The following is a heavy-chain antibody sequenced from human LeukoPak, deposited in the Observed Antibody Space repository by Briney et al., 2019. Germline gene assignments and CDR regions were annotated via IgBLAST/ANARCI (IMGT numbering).Heavy chain of an antibody. D-gene: IGHD6-13*01. Sequence: SETLSLTCTVSGGSISSYYWSWIRQPAGKVPEWIGRIYTSGTTNYNPSLKSRVTMSVDTSKNQFSLKLSSVTAADTAVYYCARGGSAAGTFYYFDYWGQGTLVTVSS. CDR3: ARGGSAAGTFYYFDY. CDR2: IYTSGTT. J-gene: IGHJ4*02. V-gene: IGHV4-4*07. CDR1: GGSISSYY.